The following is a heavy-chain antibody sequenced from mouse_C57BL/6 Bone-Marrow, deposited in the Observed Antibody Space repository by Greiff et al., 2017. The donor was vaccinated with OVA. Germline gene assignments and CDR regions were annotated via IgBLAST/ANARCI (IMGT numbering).Heavy chain of an antibody. Sequence: EVTLMESGPSLVRPSQTLSLTCTVTGFSINSDCYWIWIRQFPGNKLEYIGYTFYSGITYYNPSLESRTYITRDTSKNQFSLKLSSVTTEDTATYYCARDPTTVVAHWYFDVWGTGTTVTVSS. CDR1: GFSINSDCY. D-gene: IGHD1-1*01. CDR2: TFYSGIT. V-gene: IGHV3-3*01. CDR3: ARDPTTVVAHWYFDV. J-gene: IGHJ1*03.